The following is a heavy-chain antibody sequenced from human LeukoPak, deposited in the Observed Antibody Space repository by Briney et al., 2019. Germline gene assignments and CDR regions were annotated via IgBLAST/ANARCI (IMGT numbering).Heavy chain of an antibody. CDR2: ISYDGSNK. V-gene: IGHV3-30*19. CDR3: ARGSVVVTGALHN. J-gene: IGHJ4*02. CDR1: GFTFSSYG. Sequence: GRSLRLSCAASGFTFSSYGMHWVRQAPGKGLEWVAVISYDGSNKYYADSVKGRFTISRDNSKNTLYLQMNSLRAEDTAVYYCARGSVVVTGALHNWGQGTLVTVSS. D-gene: IGHD2-21*02.